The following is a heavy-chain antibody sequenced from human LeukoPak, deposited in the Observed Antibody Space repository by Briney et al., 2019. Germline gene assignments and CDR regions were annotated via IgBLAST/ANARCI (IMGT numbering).Heavy chain of an antibody. V-gene: IGHV4-34*01. CDR2: INHSGST. J-gene: IGHJ5*02. CDR3: ARGFGHP. D-gene: IGHD3-10*01. CDR1: GGSFSGYY. Sequence: SETLSLTCAVYGGSFSGYYWSWIRQPPGKGLEWIGEINHSGSTNYNPSLKSRVTMSIDTSKNQFSLKLTSVTAADTAVYYCARGFGHPWGQGTLVTVSS.